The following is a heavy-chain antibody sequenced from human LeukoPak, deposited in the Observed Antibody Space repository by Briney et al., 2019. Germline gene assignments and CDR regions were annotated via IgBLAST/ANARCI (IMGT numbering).Heavy chain of an antibody. CDR1: GGSFSGYY. Sequence: SETLSLTCAVYGGSFSGYYWSWIRQPPGKGLEWIGEINHSGSTNYNPSLKSRVTISLDTSKNQFSLKLSSVTAADTAVYYCARAEGIVVVPAATLGWFDPWAREPWSPSPQ. D-gene: IGHD2-2*01. V-gene: IGHV4-34*01. CDR3: ARAEGIVVVPAATLGWFDP. CDR2: INHSGST. J-gene: IGHJ5*02.